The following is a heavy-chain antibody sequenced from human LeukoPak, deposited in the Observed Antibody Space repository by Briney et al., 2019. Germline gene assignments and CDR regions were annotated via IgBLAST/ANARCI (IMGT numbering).Heavy chain of an antibody. V-gene: IGHV4-39*07. CDR3: ASLPIFGVVTPPYYFDY. CDR1: GGSISSSSYY. J-gene: IGHJ4*02. Sequence: SETLSLTCTVSGGSISSSSYYWGWIRQPPGKGLEWIGSIYYSGSTYYNPSLKSRVTISVDTSKNQFSLKLSSVTAADTAVYYCASLPIFGVVTPPYYFDYWGQGTLVTVSS. CDR2: IYYSGST. D-gene: IGHD3-3*01.